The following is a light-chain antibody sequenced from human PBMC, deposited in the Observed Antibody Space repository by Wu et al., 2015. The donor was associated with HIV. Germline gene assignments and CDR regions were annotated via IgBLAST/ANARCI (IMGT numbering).Light chain of an antibody. CDR3: QQYEHWPPLT. V-gene: IGKV3-15*01. CDR1: QDVGKY. CDR2: ATS. J-gene: IGKJ4*01. Sequence: EIVMTQSPATLSVSPGERATLSCRASQDVGKYVAWYQQKPGQAPRLLISATSTRASGIPARFIGSGSGTEFALTIDSLQSEDFAIYFCQQYEHWPPLTFGGGTTVEI.